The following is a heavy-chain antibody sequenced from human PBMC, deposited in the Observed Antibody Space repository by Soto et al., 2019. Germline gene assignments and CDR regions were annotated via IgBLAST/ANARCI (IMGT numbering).Heavy chain of an antibody. V-gene: IGHV3-66*04. J-gene: IGHJ4*02. Sequence: PWGSLRLSCAASGVTVSSHYMSWVCQAPGKGLEWVSVIFSGANTYYADSVKGRFTISRDNSKNTLYLQMPSLRAEDTAVYYCARHFRYGEPFDSSGQRTLVSVPS. CDR3: ARHFRYGEPFDS. CDR2: IFSGANT. CDR1: GVTVSSHY. D-gene: IGHD4-17*01.